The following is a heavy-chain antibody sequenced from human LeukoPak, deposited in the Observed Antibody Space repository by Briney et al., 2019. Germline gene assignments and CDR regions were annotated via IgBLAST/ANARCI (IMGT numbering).Heavy chain of an antibody. Sequence: PGESLRLSRAASGFTFSSYWMHWVRQTPGKGLVWVSRIDSEGTSTTYADSVKGRFTVSRDNAKNTLYLQMNSLRAEDTAVYYCARDGSGSYFSWGQGTLVTVSS. CDR1: GFTFSSYW. CDR3: ARDGSGSYFS. J-gene: IGHJ5*02. CDR2: IDSEGTST. D-gene: IGHD1-26*01. V-gene: IGHV3-74*01.